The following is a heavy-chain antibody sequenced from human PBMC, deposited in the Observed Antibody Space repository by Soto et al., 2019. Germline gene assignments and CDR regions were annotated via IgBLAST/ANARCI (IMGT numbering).Heavy chain of an antibody. CDR2: ISSGAAYI. CDR3: TRDEGGSYDSWFHP. J-gene: IGHJ5*02. D-gene: IGHD1-26*01. V-gene: IGHV3-21*01. CDR1: TFSLYS. Sequence: EVQVVESGGGLVKPGGSLTLSCNFTFSLYSMNWVRQAPGQGLEWVASISSGAAYIKYADSVQGRFTISRDNAESSVSLQMSSLRVEDTAVYFCTRDEGGSYDSWFHPWGQGTQVTVSA.